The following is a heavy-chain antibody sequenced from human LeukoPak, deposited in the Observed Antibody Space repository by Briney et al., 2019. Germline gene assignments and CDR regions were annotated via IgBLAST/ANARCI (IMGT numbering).Heavy chain of an antibody. CDR3: ARDRTGQQLISRKEYYYMDV. D-gene: IGHD4-11*01. CDR2: IYSGGST. V-gene: IGHV3-66*01. CDR1: GFTVSSNY. Sequence: GGSRRLSCAAPGFTVSSNYMSWVRQAPGKGLEWVSIIYSGGSTYYADSVKGRFTISRDNSKNTLYLQMNSLRAEDTAVYYCARDRTGQQLISRKEYYYMDVWGKGTTVTISS. J-gene: IGHJ6*03.